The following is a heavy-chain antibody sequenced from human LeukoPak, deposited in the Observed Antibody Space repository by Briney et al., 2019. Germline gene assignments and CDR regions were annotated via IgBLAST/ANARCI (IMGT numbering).Heavy chain of an antibody. V-gene: IGHV1-2*02. CDR1: GYTFTNFG. CDR3: AREVTLRF. D-gene: IGHD2-21*02. J-gene: IGHJ4*02. Sequence: ASVKVSCKASGYTFTNFGITWVRQAPGQGLEWMGWINPNSGDTDYAQKFQGRVTMTRDSSISTAYMELSRLASDDTAVYYCAREVTLRFWGQGTLVTVSS. CDR2: INPNSGDT.